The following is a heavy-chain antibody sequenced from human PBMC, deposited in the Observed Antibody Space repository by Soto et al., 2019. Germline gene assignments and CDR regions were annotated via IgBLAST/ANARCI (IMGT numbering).Heavy chain of an antibody. D-gene: IGHD5-12*01. CDR2: IYYSGNT. Sequence: QVQLQESGPGLVKPSQTLSLTCTVSGGSISSGAYYWSWIRQHPGKGLEWIGYIYYSGNTYYNPSRKNRVTIPADTSKNQFSLKVSSVTAADTAVYYCARESRDGFNSPFDYWGQGTLVTVSS. CDR1: GGSISSGAYY. V-gene: IGHV4-31*03. J-gene: IGHJ4*02. CDR3: ARESRDGFNSPFDY.